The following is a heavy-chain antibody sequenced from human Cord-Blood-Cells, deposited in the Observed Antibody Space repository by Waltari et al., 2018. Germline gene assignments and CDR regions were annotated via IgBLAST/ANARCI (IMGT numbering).Heavy chain of an antibody. CDR2: ISAYNGNT. V-gene: IGHV1-18*04. CDR1: DYTFTSYG. J-gene: IGHJ4*02. CDR3: ARSRLVVPAAYYFDY. D-gene: IGHD2-2*01. Sequence: QVQLVQSGAEVKKPGASVKVSCKASDYTFTSYGISWVRQAPGQGLEWMGWISAYNGNTNYAQKLQGRVTMTTDTSTSTAYMELRSLRSDDTAVYYCARSRLVVPAAYYFDYWGQGTLVTVSS.